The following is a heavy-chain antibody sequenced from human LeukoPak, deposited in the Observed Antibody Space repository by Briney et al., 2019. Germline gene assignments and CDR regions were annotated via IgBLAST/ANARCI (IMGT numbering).Heavy chain of an antibody. CDR3: ARGTSDFWSRYYFDY. CDR1: GGSISSYY. V-gene: IGHV4-4*07. CDR2: IYTSGST. D-gene: IGHD3-3*01. Sequence: SETLSLTCTVSGGSISSYYWSWIRQPAGKGLEWIGRIYTSGSTNYNPSLKSRVTMSVDTSKNQFSLKLSSVTAADTAVYYCARGTSDFWSRYYFDYWGQGPLVTVSS. J-gene: IGHJ4*02.